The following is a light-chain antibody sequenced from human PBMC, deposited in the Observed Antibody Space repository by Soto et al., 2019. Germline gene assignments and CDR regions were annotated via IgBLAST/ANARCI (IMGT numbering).Light chain of an antibody. CDR1: QSVSSSY. Sequence: EIVLTQSPGTLSLSPGERATLSCRASQSVSSSYLVWYQQKPGQAPRLLMSGASSRATGIPDRFSGSGSGTDFTLTISRLEPEDFAVYYCQQYGTSPYNFGQGTKLEIK. CDR3: QQYGTSPYN. CDR2: GAS. V-gene: IGKV3-20*01. J-gene: IGKJ2*01.